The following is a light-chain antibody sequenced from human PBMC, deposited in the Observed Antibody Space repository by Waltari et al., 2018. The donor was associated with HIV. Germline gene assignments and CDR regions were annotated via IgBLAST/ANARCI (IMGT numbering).Light chain of an antibody. J-gene: IGLJ3*02. CDR3: QSYDSRLSAWV. CDR2: AKN. Sequence: QSVLTQPPSVSGAPGQRVTIPCTGSNSHIGSTYDVHLYQLLPGKAPKLLIYAKNNRPSGVPDRFAGSKSGASASLAITGLQAEDEADYSCQSYDSRLSAWVFGGGTKVTVL. CDR1: NSHIGSTYD. V-gene: IGLV1-40*01.